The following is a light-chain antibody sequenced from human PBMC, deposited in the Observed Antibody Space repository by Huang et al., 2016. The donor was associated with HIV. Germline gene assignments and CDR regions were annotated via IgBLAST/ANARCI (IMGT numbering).Light chain of an antibody. CDR2: WAS. J-gene: IGKJ3*01. CDR3: QQYYSSPFT. Sequence: DIVMTQSPDSLAVSLGERATINCKSSQTILHDYDSRNYLAWYQQKPGQPTKLLIHWASIRKSGVPDRFIGSGSGTDFTLTISSLQAEDVAVYYCQQYYSSPFTFGPGTNVDI. CDR1: QTILHDYDSRNY. V-gene: IGKV4-1*01.